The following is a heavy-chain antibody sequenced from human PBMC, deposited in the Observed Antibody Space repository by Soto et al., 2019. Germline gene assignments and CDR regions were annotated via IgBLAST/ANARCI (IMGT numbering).Heavy chain of an antibody. J-gene: IGHJ5*02. CDR2: INAGNGNT. CDR1: GYTFTSYA. D-gene: IGHD1-7*01. V-gene: IGHV1-3*01. CDR3: ARSSSRELELNWFDP. Sequence: ASVKVSCKASGYTFTSYAMHWVRQAPGQRLEWMGWINAGNGNTKYSQKFQGRVTITRDTSASTAYMELSSLRSEDTAVYYCARSSSRELELNWFDPWGQGTLVTVSS.